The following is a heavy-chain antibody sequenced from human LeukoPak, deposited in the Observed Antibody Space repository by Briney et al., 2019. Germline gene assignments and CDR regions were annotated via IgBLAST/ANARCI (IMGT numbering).Heavy chain of an antibody. D-gene: IGHD3-3*01. V-gene: IGHV4-34*01. CDR3: ARKRGRITIFGVVISASDYYGMDV. Sequence: SETLSLTCAVYGGSFSGYYWSWIRQPPGKGLERIGEINHSGSTNYNPSLKSRVTISVDTSKNQFSLKLSSVTAADTAVYYCARKRGRITIFGVVISASDYYGMDVWGQGTTVTVSS. J-gene: IGHJ6*02. CDR1: GGSFSGYY. CDR2: INHSGST.